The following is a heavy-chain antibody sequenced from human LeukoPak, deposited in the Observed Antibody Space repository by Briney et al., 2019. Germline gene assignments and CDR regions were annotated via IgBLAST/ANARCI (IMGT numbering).Heavy chain of an antibody. J-gene: IGHJ4*02. CDR1: GGSISSSSCY. V-gene: IGHV4-39*01. CDR2: IYYSGST. CDR3: ARLRSRYSSSWEFDY. Sequence: SETLSLTCTVSGGSISSSSCYWGWIRQPPGKGPEWIGSIYYSGSTYYNPSLKSRVTISVDTSKNQFSLKLSSVTAADTAVYYCARLRSRYSSSWEFDYWGQGTLVTASS. D-gene: IGHD6-13*01.